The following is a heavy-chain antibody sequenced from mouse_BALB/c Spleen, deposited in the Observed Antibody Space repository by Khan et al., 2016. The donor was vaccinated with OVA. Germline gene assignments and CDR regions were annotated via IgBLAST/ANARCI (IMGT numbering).Heavy chain of an antibody. CDR3: TRSYDSYYFDY. D-gene: IGHD2-4*01. V-gene: IGHV1-5*01. CDR1: GYSFPSYW. CDR2: IYPGISDT. J-gene: IGHJ2*01. Sequence: DVKLQESGTVLERPGASVKMSCKASGYSFPSYWRHWVKQRPGQGLEGIGAIYPGISDTRYNQEFKGKPKLTAVTSASTAYMELSSLTNEDSAVYYCTRSYDSYYFDYWGQGTTLTVSS.